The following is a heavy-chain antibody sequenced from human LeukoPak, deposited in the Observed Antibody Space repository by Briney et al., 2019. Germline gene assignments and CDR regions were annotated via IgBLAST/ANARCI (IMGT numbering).Heavy chain of an antibody. CDR1: GFTFSTYA. CDR3: ANREGGYTYDPFDY. D-gene: IGHD5-18*01. Sequence: PGGSLRLSCAASGFTFSTYAMSWVRQAPGRGLEWVSAISGSSDTTYCADSVKGRFTISRDNSKNTLYLQMNSLRAEDTAVYYCANREGGYTYDPFDYWGQGTLVTVSS. J-gene: IGHJ4*02. V-gene: IGHV3-23*01. CDR2: ISGSSDTT.